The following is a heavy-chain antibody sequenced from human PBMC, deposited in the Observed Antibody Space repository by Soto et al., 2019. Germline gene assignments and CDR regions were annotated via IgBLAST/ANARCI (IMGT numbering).Heavy chain of an antibody. CDR2: IAYDESNK. J-gene: IGHJ6*02. CDR3: ANELGGYNWMQISIGMDV. V-gene: IGHV3-30*18. D-gene: IGHD1-20*01. Sequence: QVQLLESGGGVVQPGRSLRLSCAASGFIFNSYGMHWVRQAPGKGLEWVAVIAYDESNKYYADFVKGRFTISRDNSKKRLYQDLAGLGAQDTAVYNRANELGGYNWMQISIGMDVWGQGNTVTVS. CDR1: GFIFNSYG.